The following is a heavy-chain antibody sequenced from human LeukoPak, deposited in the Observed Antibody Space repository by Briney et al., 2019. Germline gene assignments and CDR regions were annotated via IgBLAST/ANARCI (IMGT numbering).Heavy chain of an antibody. CDR2: IRYDGSNK. J-gene: IGHJ4*02. CDR1: GFTFSSYG. Sequence: GGSLRLSCAASGFTFSSYGMHWVRQAPGKGLEWVAFIRYDGSNKYYADSVKGRFTISRDNSKNTLYLQMNSLRAEDTAVYYCARGGGLAVDSWGQGTLVTVSS. V-gene: IGHV3-30*02. D-gene: IGHD3-16*01. CDR3: ARGGGLAVDS.